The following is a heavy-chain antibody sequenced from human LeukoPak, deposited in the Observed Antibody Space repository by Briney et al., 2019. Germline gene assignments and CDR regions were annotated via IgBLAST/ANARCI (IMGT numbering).Heavy chain of an antibody. Sequence: GGSLRLSCAASGFTFSSYAMSWVRQAPGKGLECVSGLTGSGGNTYYADSVKGRFTISRDNSKNTLSLQMNSLRAEDAAVYYCVKFRGIQHYNYHMDVWGKGTRVTVSS. CDR1: GFTFSSYA. J-gene: IGHJ6*03. D-gene: IGHD3-10*01. CDR3: VKFRGIQHYNYHMDV. CDR2: LTGSGGNT. V-gene: IGHV3-23*01.